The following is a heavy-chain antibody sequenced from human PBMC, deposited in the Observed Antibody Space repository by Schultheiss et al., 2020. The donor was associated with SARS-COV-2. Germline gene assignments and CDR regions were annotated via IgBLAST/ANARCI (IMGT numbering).Heavy chain of an antibody. V-gene: IGHV5-51*01. CDR3: ARSGPQLYYYYGMDV. CDR2: IYPGDSDT. CDR1: GYSFTSYW. D-gene: IGHD5-18*01. J-gene: IGHJ6*02. Sequence: GESLKISCKGSGYSFTSYWIGWVRQMPGKGLEWMGIIYPGDSDTRYSPSFQGQVTISADKSIRTAYLQWSSLKASDTAMYYCARSGPQLYYYYGMDVWGQGTTVTVSS.